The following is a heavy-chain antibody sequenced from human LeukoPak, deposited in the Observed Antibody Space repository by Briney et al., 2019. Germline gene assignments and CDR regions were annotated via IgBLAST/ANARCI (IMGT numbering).Heavy chain of an antibody. CDR2: IIPIFGTA. Sequence: SVKVSCKASGGTFSIYSISWVRQAPGQGLEWMGGIIPIFGTANYAQKFQGRVTITTDESTSTAYMELSSLRSEDTAVYYCARDIGGSAYNWFDPWGQGTLVTVSS. CDR3: ARDIGGSAYNWFDP. CDR1: GGTFSIYS. J-gene: IGHJ5*02. D-gene: IGHD3-10*01. V-gene: IGHV1-69*05.